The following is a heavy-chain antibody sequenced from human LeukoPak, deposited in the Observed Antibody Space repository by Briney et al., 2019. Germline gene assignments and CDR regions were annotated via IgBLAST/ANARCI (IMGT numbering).Heavy chain of an antibody. D-gene: IGHD6-13*01. Sequence: ASVKVSCKASGYTFTSYYMHWVRQAPGQGLEWMGIINPSGGSTSYAQKFQGRVTMTRNTSISTAYMELSSLRPEDTAVYYCARGLAAAVNGADYWGQGTLVTVSS. V-gene: IGHV1-46*01. CDR2: INPSGGST. J-gene: IGHJ4*02. CDR1: GYTFTSYY. CDR3: ARGLAAAVNGADY.